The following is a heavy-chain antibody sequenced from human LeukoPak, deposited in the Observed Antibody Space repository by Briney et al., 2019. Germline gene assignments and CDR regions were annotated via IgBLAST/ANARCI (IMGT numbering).Heavy chain of an antibody. J-gene: IGHJ4*02. V-gene: IGHV3-21*01. D-gene: IGHD4-23*01. CDR3: ARELVTSSY. Sequence: DPGGSLRLSCAASGFTFSSYIMNWVRQAPGKGLEWDSSISSSSSFIYYADSVQGRFTISRDNAKDSLYLQMNSLRAEDTAIYYCARELVTSSYWGQGTLVTVSS. CDR1: GFTFSSYI. CDR2: ISSSSSFI.